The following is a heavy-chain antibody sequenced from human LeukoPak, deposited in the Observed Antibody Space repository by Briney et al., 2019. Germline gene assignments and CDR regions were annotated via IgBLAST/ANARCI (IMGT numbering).Heavy chain of an antibody. D-gene: IGHD6-19*01. CDR1: GDSVSSNSAA. CDR3: ARDSSSGWYLAGVGWFDP. V-gene: IGHV6-1*01. CDR2: TYYRSKWYN. J-gene: IGHJ5*02. Sequence: SQTLSLTCAISGDSVSSNSAAWNWIKQSPSRGLEWLGRTYYRSKWYNDYAVSVKSRITINPDTSKNQFSLQLNSVTPEDTAVYYCARDSSSGWYLAGVGWFDPWGQGTLVTVSS.